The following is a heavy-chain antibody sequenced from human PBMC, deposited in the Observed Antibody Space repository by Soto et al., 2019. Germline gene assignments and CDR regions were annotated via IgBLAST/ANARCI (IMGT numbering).Heavy chain of an antibody. CDR3: ARDMDDSSGYYYESFDY. CDR2: ISNSGSSI. D-gene: IGHD3-22*01. Sequence: HPGGSVRLSCAASGFSFSHYSMDWVRQAPGKGLEWVSYISNSGSSIHYADSVEGRFTISRDNAKNSLYLQMNSLRAEDTAVYYCARDMDDSSGYYYESFDYWGQGALVTVSS. V-gene: IGHV3-48*01. J-gene: IGHJ4*02. CDR1: GFSFSHYS.